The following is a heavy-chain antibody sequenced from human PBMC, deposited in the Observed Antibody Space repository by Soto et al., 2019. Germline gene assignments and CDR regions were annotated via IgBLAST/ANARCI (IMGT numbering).Heavy chain of an antibody. Sequence: SSETLSLTCTVSGGSISSSSYYWSWIRQPPGKGLEWIGSIYYSGSTYYNPSLKSRVTISVGTSKNQFSLKLSSVTAADTAVYYCARLRIELVVATILDYYYYGMDVWGQGTTVTVSS. CDR1: GGSISSSSYY. D-gene: IGHD5-12*01. V-gene: IGHV4-39*01. CDR2: IYYSGST. J-gene: IGHJ6*02. CDR3: ARLRIELVVATILDYYYYGMDV.